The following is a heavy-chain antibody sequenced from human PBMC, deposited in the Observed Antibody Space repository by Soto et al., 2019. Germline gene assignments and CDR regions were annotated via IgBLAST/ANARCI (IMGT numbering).Heavy chain of an antibody. D-gene: IGHD5-18*01. CDR1: GGSFSAYY. CDR3: ARGGRGRYTYVHLFFDY. J-gene: IGHJ4*02. Sequence: SETLSLTCAVYGGSFSAYYWSWIRQPPGKGLEWIGEIIHSGSTNYNPSLKSRVTISVDTSNNQFSLTLNSVTAADMAVYYCARGGRGRYTYVHLFFDYWGLGTLVTVSS. CDR2: IIHSGST. V-gene: IGHV4-34*01.